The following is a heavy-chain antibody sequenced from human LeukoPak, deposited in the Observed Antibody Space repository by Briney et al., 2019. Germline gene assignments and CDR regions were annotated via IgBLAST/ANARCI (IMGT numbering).Heavy chain of an antibody. CDR2: IKSKTDGGTT. CDR1: GFTFSNAW. J-gene: IGHJ4*02. CDR3: APPGDIAAGISDY. Sequence: GGSLRLSCAASGFTFSNAWMSWVRQAPGKGLEWVGRIKSKTDGGTTDYAAPVKGRFTISRDDSRNTLYLQMNSLRAEDTAVYYCAPPGDIAAGISDYWGQGTLVTVSS. D-gene: IGHD6-13*01. V-gene: IGHV3-15*01.